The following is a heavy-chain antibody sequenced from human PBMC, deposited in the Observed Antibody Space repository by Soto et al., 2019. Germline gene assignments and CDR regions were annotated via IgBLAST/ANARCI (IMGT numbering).Heavy chain of an antibody. V-gene: IGHV4-31*03. CDR3: ARDRRSSFSSTGCWNDYGMDV. CDR2: IYYSGST. CDR1: GGSISSGGYY. Sequence: TLSLTCTVNGGSISSGGYYWSWIRQHPGKGLELIGYIYYSGSTYYNPSLKSRVTISVDTSKNQFSLKLSSVTAADPAVYYGARDRRSSFSSTGCWNDYGMDVWGQGTTV. D-gene: IGHD2-2*01. J-gene: IGHJ6*02.